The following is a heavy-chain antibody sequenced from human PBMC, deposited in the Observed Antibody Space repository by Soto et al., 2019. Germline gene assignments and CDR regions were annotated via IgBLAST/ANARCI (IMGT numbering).Heavy chain of an antibody. J-gene: IGHJ4*02. CDR3: ILGYSSSRKNFFDY. D-gene: IGHD3-10*01. V-gene: IGHV1-69*01. Sequence: QVHVVQSGAEMKSLGSSVKVSCQASGGTYSSYAFNWVRQAPGQGLEWMGGIIPVFETTNLAQKFQGRVTLTADESTTTAYMELSRLRSEDAAVYFCILGYSSSRKNFFDYWGQGTLVSVTS. CDR2: IIPVFETT. CDR1: GGTYSSYA.